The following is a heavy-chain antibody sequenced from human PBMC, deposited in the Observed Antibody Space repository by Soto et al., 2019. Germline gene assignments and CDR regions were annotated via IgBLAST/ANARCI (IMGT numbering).Heavy chain of an antibody. CDR1: GFTFTSYA. CDR3: AKHDFWTLYNTGLDS. V-gene: IGHV3-23*01. CDR2: ISGSGGDT. D-gene: IGHD3-3*01. Sequence: EVQLLESGGGLVQPGGSQRLSCSASGFTFTSYAMSWVRQAPGKGLEWVSGISGSGGDTKSADSVKGRFTISRDNFKNMLYLQMNSLRAEDTAVYYCAKHDFWTLYNTGLDSWGQGTLVTVSS. J-gene: IGHJ4*02.